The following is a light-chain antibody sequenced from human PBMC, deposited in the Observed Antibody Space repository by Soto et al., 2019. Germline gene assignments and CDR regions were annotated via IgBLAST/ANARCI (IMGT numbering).Light chain of an antibody. CDR2: WAS. J-gene: IGKJ1*01. V-gene: IGKV4-1*01. CDR1: QSVLYNSNNKNY. CDR3: QQYYSPWT. Sequence: DIVMTQSPDSLAVSLGERATINCKSSQSVLYNSNNKNYLAWYQQKPGQPPKLLIYWASTRESGVPDRFSGSGSGTDFTLTISSLQAEEVAVYYCQQYYSPWTFGQGTKVEIK.